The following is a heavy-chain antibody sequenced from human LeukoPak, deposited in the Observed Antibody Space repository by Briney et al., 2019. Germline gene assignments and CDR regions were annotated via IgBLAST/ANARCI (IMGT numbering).Heavy chain of an antibody. CDR1: GGSISSRSYY. J-gene: IGHJ4*02. CDR2: IYYSGST. Sequence: PSETLSLTCTVSGGSISSRSYYWGWIRQPPGKGLEWIGSIYYSGSTYYNPSLKSRVTISVDTSKNQFSLKLSSVTAADTAVYYCARRYAAADCGGDCYSLDYWGQGTLVTVSS. D-gene: IGHD2-21*02. V-gene: IGHV4-39*07. CDR3: ARRYAAADCGGDCYSLDY.